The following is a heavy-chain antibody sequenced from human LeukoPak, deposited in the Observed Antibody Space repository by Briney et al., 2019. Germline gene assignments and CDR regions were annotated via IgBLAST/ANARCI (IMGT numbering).Heavy chain of an antibody. D-gene: IGHD4-17*01. CDR1: GFTFSSYA. V-gene: IGHV3-23*01. Sequence: GGSLRLSCAASGFTFSSYAMSWVRQAPGKGLEWVSAISGSGASTYYADSVKGRFTISRDNSKNTLYLQMNSLRAEDTAVYYCAKSYPVTMFGHSEGMDVWGQGTTVTVSS. CDR3: AKSYPVTMFGHSEGMDV. J-gene: IGHJ6*02. CDR2: ISGSGAST.